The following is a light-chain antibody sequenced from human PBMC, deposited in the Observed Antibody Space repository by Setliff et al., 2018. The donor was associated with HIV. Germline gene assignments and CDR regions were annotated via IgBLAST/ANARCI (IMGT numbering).Light chain of an antibody. J-gene: IGLJ1*01. CDR1: SSDIGGYNY. CDR3: TSYTGGNTRV. Sequence: ALAQPASVSGSPGQTITISCTGTSSDIGGYNYVSWYQQHPGEAPKLIIYNVNNRPSGVSSRFSGSKSGNTASLSISELRAEDETDYYCTSYTGGNTRVFGAGTKVTVL. V-gene: IGLV2-14*03. CDR2: NVN.